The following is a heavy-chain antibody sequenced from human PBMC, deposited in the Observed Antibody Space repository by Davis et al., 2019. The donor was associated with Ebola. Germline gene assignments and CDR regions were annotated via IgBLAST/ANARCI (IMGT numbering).Heavy chain of an antibody. CDR3: ARVPGMTELLTLVDFVTYAMGV. D-gene: IGHD3-3*01. J-gene: IGHJ6*02. V-gene: IGHV1-69*13. CDR2: IIPMFDAA. CDR1: GCTFSSES. Sequence: SSVKVSCKASGCTFSSESISWVRQAPGQGLEWMGGIIPMFDAASYAQKFKGRVTINVDDSTNTAYMELSSLSSEDTAVYYCARVPGMTELLTLVDFVTYAMGVWGQGTTVTVSS.